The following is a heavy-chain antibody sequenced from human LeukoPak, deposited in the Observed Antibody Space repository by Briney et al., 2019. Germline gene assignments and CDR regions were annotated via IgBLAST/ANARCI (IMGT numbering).Heavy chain of an antibody. V-gene: IGHV1-69*04. CDR1: GGTFSSYA. Sequence: ASVKVSCKASGGTFSSYAISWVRQAPGQGLEWMGGIIPILGIANYAQKFQGRVTITADKSTSTAYVELSSLRSEDTAVYYCARDLVTTVVTPHFDYWGQGTLVTVSS. CDR2: IIPILGIA. D-gene: IGHD4-23*01. CDR3: ARDLVTTVVTPHFDY. J-gene: IGHJ4*02.